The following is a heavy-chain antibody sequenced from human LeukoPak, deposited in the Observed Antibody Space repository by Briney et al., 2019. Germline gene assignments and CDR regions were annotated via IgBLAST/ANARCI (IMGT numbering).Heavy chain of an antibody. D-gene: IGHD6-13*01. CDR2: FFYSGST. Sequence: SETLSLTCTVSGGSISSRPYCWGWIRQPPGKGLEWLGSFFYSGSTNYKPSLKSRVTISVDTSKNHFSLKLSSVTAADTAVYYCARLVVSSWYHEVLLGRDYWGQGTLVTVSS. CDR1: GGSISSRPYC. J-gene: IGHJ4*02. V-gene: IGHV4-39*02. CDR3: ARLVVSSWYHEVLLGRDY.